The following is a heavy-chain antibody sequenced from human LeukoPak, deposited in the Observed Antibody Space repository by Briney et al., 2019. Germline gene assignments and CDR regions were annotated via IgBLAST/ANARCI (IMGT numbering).Heavy chain of an antibody. D-gene: IGHD6-19*01. Sequence: SETLSLTCTVSGGSISSYYWSWIRQPPGKGLEWIGYIYYSGGTNYNPSLKSRVTISVDTSKNQFSLKLTSVTAADTAVYYCARGGGSGWYMDYWGQGTLVTVSP. V-gene: IGHV4-59*12. J-gene: IGHJ4*02. CDR3: ARGGGSGWYMDY. CDR2: IYYSGGT. CDR1: GGSISSYY.